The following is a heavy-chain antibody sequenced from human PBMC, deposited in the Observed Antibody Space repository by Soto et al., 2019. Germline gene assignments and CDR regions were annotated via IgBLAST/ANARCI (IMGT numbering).Heavy chain of an antibody. D-gene: IGHD3-10*01. CDR2: VHDSWGS. CDR1: GGSISNYY. V-gene: IGHV4-59*08. J-gene: IGHJ6*02. CDR3: ARQGFGALHCLVDV. Sequence: QVPLQESGPGLVKPSETLSLSCTVSGGSISNYYWSWFRQTPGKGLEWIGYVHDSWGSNYNPSLKSRVSISLDTSTSQFSLKLTSVTATDTAVYYCARQGFGALHCLVDVWGQGTTVTVSS.